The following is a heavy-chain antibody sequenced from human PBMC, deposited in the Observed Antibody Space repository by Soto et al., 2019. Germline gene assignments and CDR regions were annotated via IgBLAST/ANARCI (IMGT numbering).Heavy chain of an antibody. D-gene: IGHD1-26*01. J-gene: IGHJ4*02. CDR3: AIEGAGFGH. CDR1: GFTFSVSS. Sequence: EVQLVESGGGLVQPWGSVRLSCAASGFTFSVSSMHWVRQAPGKGLEWLGRIRSKANNNATTYSESVRGRFIISRDDSQDTMFLQMSSLRTEDTAMYYCAIEGAGFGHWGQGTLVTVSS. CDR2: IRSKANNNAT. V-gene: IGHV3-73*01.